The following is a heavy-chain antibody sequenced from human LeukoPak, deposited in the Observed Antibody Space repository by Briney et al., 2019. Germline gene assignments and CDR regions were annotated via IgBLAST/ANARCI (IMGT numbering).Heavy chain of an antibody. J-gene: IGHJ5*02. CDR3: AKDYCRGTSCYLNWFDP. CDR1: GFTFSNYA. V-gene: IGHV3-23*01. Sequence: GGSLRLSCAASGFTFSNYAMTWVRQAPGKGLGWVSAISGSGGSTYYVDSVKGQFTISRNNSKNTLYLKMNSLRAEDTAVYYCAKDYCRGTSCYLNWFDPWGQGTLVTVSS. D-gene: IGHD2-2*01. CDR2: ISGSGGST.